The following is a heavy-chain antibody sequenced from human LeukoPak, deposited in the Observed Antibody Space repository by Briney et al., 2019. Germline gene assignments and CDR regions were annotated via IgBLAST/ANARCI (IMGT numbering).Heavy chain of an antibody. CDR1: GFTFSSYS. Sequence: GGSLRLSCAASGFTFSSYSMNWVRQAPGKGLEWVAVISYDGSNKYYADSVKGRFTISRDNSKNTLYLQMNSLRAEDTAVYYCARVFEAYGSGSYGDYWGQGTLVTVSS. CDR2: ISYDGSNK. CDR3: ARVFEAYGSGSYGDY. J-gene: IGHJ4*02. V-gene: IGHV3-30*03. D-gene: IGHD3-10*01.